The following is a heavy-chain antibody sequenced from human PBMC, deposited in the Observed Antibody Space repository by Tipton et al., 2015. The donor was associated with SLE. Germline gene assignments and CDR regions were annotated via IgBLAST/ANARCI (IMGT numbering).Heavy chain of an antibody. J-gene: IGHJ6*03. CDR2: ILTSGST. CDR3: ARGSIAAPNYYFYKDV. V-gene: IGHV4-61*02. CDR1: GGSVSSADYF. Sequence: TLSLTCTVSGGSVSSADYFWNWIRQPAGKGPEWIGRILTSGSTDYNSSLKGRVTMSVDTSKNQFSLKLSSVTAADTAIYYCARGSIAAPNYYFYKDVWGKGTTVTVSS.